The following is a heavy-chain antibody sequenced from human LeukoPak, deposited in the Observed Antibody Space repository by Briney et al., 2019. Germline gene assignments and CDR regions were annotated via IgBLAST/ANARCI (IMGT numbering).Heavy chain of an antibody. CDR2: ISSSSSYI. Sequence: GGSLRLSCAASGFTFSSYSMNWVRQAPGKGLEWVSSISSSSSYIYYADSVKGRFTISRDNAKNSLYLQMNSLRAEDTAVYYCGRDFIAVAGTRKGDFKQGGRAPWATVP. V-gene: IGHV3-21*01. D-gene: IGHD6-19*01. CDR1: GFTFSSYS. CDR3: GRDFIAVAGTRKGDFKQ. J-gene: IGHJ1*01.